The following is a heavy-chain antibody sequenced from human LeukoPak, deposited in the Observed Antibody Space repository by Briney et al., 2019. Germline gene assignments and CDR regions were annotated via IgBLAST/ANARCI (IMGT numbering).Heavy chain of an antibody. V-gene: IGHV5-51*01. D-gene: IGHD2-2*01. CDR3: ARLDCSTTSCRFDH. CDR2: IYPGDSDT. CDR1: GYSFTNYW. J-gene: IGHJ5*02. Sequence: GGSLQISGKGSGYSFTNYWIGWVGQVSGKGLEWMGIIYPGDSDTRYSPSFQGQVTISAAKSISTAYLQWSSLQASDTAMYYCARLDCSTTSCRFDHWGQGTLVTVSS.